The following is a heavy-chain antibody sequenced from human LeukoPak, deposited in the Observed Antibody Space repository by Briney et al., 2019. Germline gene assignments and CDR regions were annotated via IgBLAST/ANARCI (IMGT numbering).Heavy chain of an antibody. Sequence: GGSLRLSCAASGFTVSSNYMSWVRQAPGKGLEWVSVIYSGGSTYYADSVKGRFTISRDNSKNTLYLQMNSLRAEDTAVYYCAREYSGSLGVIDYWGQGTLVTVSS. CDR2: IYSGGST. J-gene: IGHJ4*02. CDR1: GFTVSSNY. D-gene: IGHD1-26*01. V-gene: IGHV3-53*01. CDR3: AREYSGSLGVIDY.